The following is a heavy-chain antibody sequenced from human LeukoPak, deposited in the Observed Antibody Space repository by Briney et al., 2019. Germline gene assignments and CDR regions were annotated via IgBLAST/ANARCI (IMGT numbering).Heavy chain of an antibody. CDR3: ARDRHYYGADRPFDP. CDR2: ITGRSTYI. Sequence: GGSLRLSCAVSGFTFSSYTMNWVRQAPGKGLEWVSSITGRSTYIYYADSVKGRFTISRDDAKNSLYLQMNSLRAEDTAVYYCARDRHYYGADRPFDPWGQGTLVTVSS. J-gene: IGHJ5*02. CDR1: GFTFSSYT. D-gene: IGHD3-10*01. V-gene: IGHV3-21*01.